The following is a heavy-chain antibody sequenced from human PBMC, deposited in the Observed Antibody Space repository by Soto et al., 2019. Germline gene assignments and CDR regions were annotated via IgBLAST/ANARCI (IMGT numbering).Heavy chain of an antibody. J-gene: IGHJ4*02. Sequence: TLSLTCSVSGCSLSNYYWSWIRQPAGKGLEWIGRISTSGHVVSKVSLRSRLTMSVDMSNNHFSLKLTSVTAADTAVYYCARDNNDFWSLYPLAFDYWGQGALVTVSS. V-gene: IGHV4-4*07. CDR3: ARDNNDFWSLYPLAFDY. CDR2: ISTSGHV. D-gene: IGHD3-3*01. CDR1: GCSLSNYY.